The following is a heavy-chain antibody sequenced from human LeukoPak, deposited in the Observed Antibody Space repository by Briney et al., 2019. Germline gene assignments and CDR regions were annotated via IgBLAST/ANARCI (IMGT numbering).Heavy chain of an antibody. V-gene: IGHV1-69*11. Sequence: SVKVSCKASGGTFSSYAISWVRQAPGQGLEWMGRIIPILGTANYAQKFQGRVTITTDESTSTAYMELSSLRSEDTAVYYCARGGSYYYDSSGYYLGYWGQGTLVTVSS. CDR3: ARGGSYYYDSSGYYLGY. D-gene: IGHD3-22*01. CDR2: IIPILGTA. CDR1: GGTFSSYA. J-gene: IGHJ4*02.